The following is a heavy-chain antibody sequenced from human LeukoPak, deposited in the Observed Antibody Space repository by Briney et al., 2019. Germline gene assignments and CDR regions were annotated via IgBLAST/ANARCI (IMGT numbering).Heavy chain of an antibody. CDR1: GYTFTGYY. J-gene: IGHJ4*02. V-gene: IGHV1-3*01. Sequence: ASVKVSFTASGYTFTGYYMHWVRQAPGQRLEWMGWINAGNGNTKYSQKFQGRATITRDTSASTAYMELSSLRSEDTAVYYCARNPPHLPYWGQGTLVTVSS. CDR2: INAGNGNT. CDR3: ARNPPHLPY.